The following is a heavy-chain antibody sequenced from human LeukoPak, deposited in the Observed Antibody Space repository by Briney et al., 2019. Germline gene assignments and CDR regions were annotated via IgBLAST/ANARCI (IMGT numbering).Heavy chain of an antibody. J-gene: IGHJ3*02. CDR2: IYPDDSDT. CDR1: GYTFTDYW. V-gene: IGHV5-51*01. Sequence: GESLKISCKASGYTFTDYWIGWVRQMPGKGLEWMGIIYPDDSDTRYSPSFQGQVTISADKSISTAYLQWSSLKASDTAMYYCARQHDAFDIWGQGTMVTVSS. CDR3: ARQHDAFDI.